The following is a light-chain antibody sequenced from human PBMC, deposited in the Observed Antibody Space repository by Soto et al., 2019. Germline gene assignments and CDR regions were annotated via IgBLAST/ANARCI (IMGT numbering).Light chain of an antibody. Sequence: DIQMTQSPATLSSPVGDRVTITCRASQSISTWLAWYQQKPGKAPKLLIYDASSLEVGVPSRFSGSGSRTEFTLTISSLQPDDYGTYYCQPYYDFRTFGHGTKVDIK. CDR1: QSISTW. V-gene: IGKV1-5*01. CDR3: QPYYDFRT. J-gene: IGKJ1*01. CDR2: DAS.